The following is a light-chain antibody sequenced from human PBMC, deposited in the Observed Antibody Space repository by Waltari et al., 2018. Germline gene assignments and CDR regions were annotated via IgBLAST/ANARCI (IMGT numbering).Light chain of an antibody. CDR3: QQYNTYSS. CDR1: QSISNY. CDR2: KAS. V-gene: IGKV1-5*03. Sequence: DIQMTQSPSTLSASVVDTITITCRASQSISNYLPWYQQKPGKAPKLLLYKASSSGSGVPSRFSGSGSGTEFTLTISSLQPDDFATYYWQQYNTYSSFGQGTKLEIK. J-gene: IGKJ2*03.